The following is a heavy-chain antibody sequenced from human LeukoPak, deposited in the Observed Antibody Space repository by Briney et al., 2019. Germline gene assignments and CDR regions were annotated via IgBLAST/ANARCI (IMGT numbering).Heavy chain of an antibody. J-gene: IGHJ4*02. Sequence: PSETLSLTCTVSGSAIRSYYWSWVRQPPGKGLEWIGYMYYGGTTDYNPSLKSRVTISADTSKNQFPLKLRSVTAADTAVYYCTRRADFWSDPYTSNHFDHWGQGALVTVS. V-gene: IGHV4-59*08. D-gene: IGHD3-3*01. CDR2: MYYGGTT. CDR1: GSAIRSYY. CDR3: TRRADFWSDPYTSNHFDH.